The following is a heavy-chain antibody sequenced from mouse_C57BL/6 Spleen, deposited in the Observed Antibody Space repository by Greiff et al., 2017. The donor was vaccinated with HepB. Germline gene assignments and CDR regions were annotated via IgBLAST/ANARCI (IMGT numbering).Heavy chain of an antibody. D-gene: IGHD1-1*01. CDR3: ARSVYGNAMDY. V-gene: IGHV1-50*01. CDR1: GYTFTSYW. CDR2: IDPSDSYT. Sequence: QVQLQQPGAELVKPGASVKLSCKASGYTFTSYWMQWVKQRPGQGLEWIGEIDPSDSYTNYNQKFKGKATLTVDTSSSTAYMQLSSLTSEDSAVYYCARSVYGNAMDYWGQGTSVTVSS. J-gene: IGHJ4*01.